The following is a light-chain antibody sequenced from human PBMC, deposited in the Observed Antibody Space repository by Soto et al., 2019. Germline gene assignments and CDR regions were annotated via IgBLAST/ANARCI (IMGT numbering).Light chain of an antibody. CDR1: QTVSSNY. Sequence: EIVMTQSPATLSVSPGERATVSCRASQTVSSNYLAWCQQRPGQAPRLLIYDASSRATGIPDRFSGGGSGTDFTLTISRLEPEDFAVYYCQQFSSYPLTFGGGTKADIK. J-gene: IGKJ4*01. CDR2: DAS. CDR3: QQFSSYPLT. V-gene: IGKV3-20*01.